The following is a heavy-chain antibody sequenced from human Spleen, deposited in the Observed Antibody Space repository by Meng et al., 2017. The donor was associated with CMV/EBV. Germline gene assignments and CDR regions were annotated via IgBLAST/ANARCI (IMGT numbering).Heavy chain of an antibody. Sequence: LSCAASGFTFSSYAMHWVRQAPGKGLEWVAVISYDGSNKYYADSVKGRFTISRDNFKDTLYLQMNSLRAEDTALYYCAKVVGATLDYWGQGALVTVSS. CDR3: AKVVGATLDY. CDR1: GFTFSSYA. CDR2: ISYDGSNK. V-gene: IGHV3-30-3*02. D-gene: IGHD1-26*01. J-gene: IGHJ4*02.